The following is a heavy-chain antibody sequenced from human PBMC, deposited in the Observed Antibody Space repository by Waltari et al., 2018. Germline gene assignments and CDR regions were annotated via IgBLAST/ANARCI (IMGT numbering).Heavy chain of an antibody. V-gene: IGHV3-23*01. CDR1: GFTFSSYA. Sequence: EVQLLESGGGLVQPGGSLRLSCAASGFTFSSYAMSWVRQAPGKGLEWVSAISGSGGSTYYADSVKGRFTISRDNSKNTLYLQMNSLRAEDTAVYYCAKGGSSNIYNYYYYMDVWGKGTTVTVSS. J-gene: IGHJ6*03. CDR2: ISGSGGST. D-gene: IGHD6-6*01. CDR3: AKGGSSNIYNYYYYMDV.